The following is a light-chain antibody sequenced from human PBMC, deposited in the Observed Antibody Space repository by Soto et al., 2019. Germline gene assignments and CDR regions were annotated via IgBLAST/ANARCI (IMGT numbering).Light chain of an antibody. Sequence: IQVTQSPSSLSASVGDRVTITCRASQGITSYLAWYQQKPGKAPKLLIYAASALKTGVSSRFSGSGYGTDFALTISNLQPEDFATYFCQQLYSYPLTFGGGTTVEF. CDR2: AAS. J-gene: IGKJ4*01. CDR3: QQLYSYPLT. CDR1: QGITSY. V-gene: IGKV1-9*01.